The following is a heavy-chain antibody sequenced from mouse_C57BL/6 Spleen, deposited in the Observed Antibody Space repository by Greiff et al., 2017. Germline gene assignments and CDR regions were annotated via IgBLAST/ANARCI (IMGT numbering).Heavy chain of an antibody. Sequence: QVQLQQSGAELVKPGASVKISCKASGYAFSSYWMNWVKQRPEKGLEWIGKIYPGDGDTNYNGKFKGKATLAADKSSSTAYMQLRSLTSEDSAVYFCARKGRLYYDDDGFYFDYWGQGTTLTVSS. CDR1: GYAFSSYW. CDR2: IYPGDGDT. V-gene: IGHV1-80*01. D-gene: IGHD2-4*01. J-gene: IGHJ2*01. CDR3: ARKGRLYYDDDGFYFDY.